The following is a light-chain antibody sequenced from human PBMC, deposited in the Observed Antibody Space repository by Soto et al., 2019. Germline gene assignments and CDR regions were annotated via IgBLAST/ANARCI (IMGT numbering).Light chain of an antibody. CDR1: SSDVGGYTY. CDR3: TSYTNNTVV. J-gene: IGLJ2*01. Sequence: QSVLTQPASVSGSPGQSITISCTGTSSDVGGYTYVSWYQQHPGKAPKLMIYEVSYRPSGVSNRFSGSKSGNTASLTISGLRAEDEADYYCTSYTNNTVVFGGGTKLTVL. CDR2: EVS. V-gene: IGLV2-14*01.